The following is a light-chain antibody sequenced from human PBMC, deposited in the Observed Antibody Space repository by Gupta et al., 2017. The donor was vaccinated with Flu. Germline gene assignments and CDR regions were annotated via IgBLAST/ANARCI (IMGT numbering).Light chain of an antibody. J-gene: IGKJ4*01. Sequence: DFQMTQSPSTLSASVGDRVTITCRASQNIEDWLAWYQQKPGKAPQLLIYKASKLEGAVPSRFGGSGFGTEFTLTISSLQPDDSAIYYFQNYNYHFGGGTKVEIK. CDR1: QNIEDW. CDR2: KAS. CDR3: QNYNYH. V-gene: IGKV1-5*03.